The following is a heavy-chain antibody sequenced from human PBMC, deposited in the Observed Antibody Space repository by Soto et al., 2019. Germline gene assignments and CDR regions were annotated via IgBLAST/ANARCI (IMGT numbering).Heavy chain of an antibody. J-gene: IGHJ4*02. V-gene: IGHV4-61*01. CDR2: IYYTGST. Sequence: PSETLSLTCTVSGGSVNTAPYHWSWIRQSPRNGLEWIGNIYYTGSTNYNPSFESRVAISLDTSNNQFSLRLTSLTAADTAVYFCARDHHSYYDTSGYYPYFDFWGQGTLVTLL. D-gene: IGHD3-22*01. CDR3: ARDHHSYYDTSGYYPYFDF. CDR1: GGSVNTAPYH.